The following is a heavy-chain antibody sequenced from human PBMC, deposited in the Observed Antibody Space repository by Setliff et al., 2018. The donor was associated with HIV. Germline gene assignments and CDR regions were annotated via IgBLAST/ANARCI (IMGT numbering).Heavy chain of an antibody. V-gene: IGHV1-69*13. CDR3: AREVTSFEAFDL. J-gene: IGHJ3*01. CDR1: GGTFSSYA. Sequence: SVKVSCKASGGTFSSYAISWVRQAPGQGLEWMGGIIPIFGTANYAQKFQGRVTITADESTSTAYMELNSLRSEDTAVYYCAREVTSFEAFDLWGQGTMVTVSS. D-gene: IGHD2-21*02. CDR2: IIPIFGTA.